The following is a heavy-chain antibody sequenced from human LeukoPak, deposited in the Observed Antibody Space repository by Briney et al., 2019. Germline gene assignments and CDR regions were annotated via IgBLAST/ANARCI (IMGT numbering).Heavy chain of an antibody. V-gene: IGHV3-53*01. J-gene: IGHJ5*02. CDR2: MYSRGDT. D-gene: IGHD6-13*01. CDR1: GFTVSDNY. Sequence: PGGSLRLSCAASGFTVSDNYMSWVRQAPGKGLEWVSVMYSRGDTYYANSVKGRFTFSRDISKNTLYLQMDGLRNEDTAMYYSARDAPQVPAAGVLASWGQGTLVIVSS. CDR3: ARDAPQVPAAGVLAS.